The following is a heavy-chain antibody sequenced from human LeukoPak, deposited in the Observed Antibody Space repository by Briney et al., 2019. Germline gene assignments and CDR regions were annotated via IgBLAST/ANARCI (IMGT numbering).Heavy chain of an antibody. D-gene: IGHD3-16*01. CDR1: GFTFDDYG. Sequence: PGGSLRLSCAASGFTFDDYGMSWVRQAPGKGLEWVSGINWNGGSTDYADSVKGRFTISRDNAKNSLYLQMNSLRAEDTALYYCAREPVGLRLGELCYFDYWGQGTLVTVSS. CDR2: INWNGGST. J-gene: IGHJ4*02. CDR3: AREPVGLRLGELCYFDY. V-gene: IGHV3-20*04.